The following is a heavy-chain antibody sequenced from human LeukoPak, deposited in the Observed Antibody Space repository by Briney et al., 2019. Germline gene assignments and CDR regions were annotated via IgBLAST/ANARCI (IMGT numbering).Heavy chain of an antibody. CDR3: ARSGAYCSSTSCYDYFDY. Sequence: SVKVSCKASGGTFSSYAISWVRQAPGQGLEWMGGIIPIFGTANYAQKFQGRVTITADESTSTAYMELSSLRSEDTAVYYCARSGAYCSSTSCYDYFDYWGQGTLVTVS. D-gene: IGHD2-2*01. CDR1: GGTFSSYA. CDR2: IIPIFGTA. J-gene: IGHJ4*02. V-gene: IGHV1-69*13.